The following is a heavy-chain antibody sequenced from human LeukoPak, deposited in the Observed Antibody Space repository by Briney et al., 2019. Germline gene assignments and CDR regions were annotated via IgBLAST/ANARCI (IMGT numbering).Heavy chain of an antibody. V-gene: IGHV1-3*01. CDR1: GYTFTSYA. CDR3: ARVVVSYYDILTAYDY. Sequence: ASVKVSCKASGYTFTSYAMHWVRQAPGQRLEWMGWINAGNGNTKYSQKFQGRVTITSDTSASTAYMELSSLRSEDTAVYYCARVVVSYYDILTAYDYWGQGTLVTVSS. D-gene: IGHD3-9*01. J-gene: IGHJ4*02. CDR2: INAGNGNT.